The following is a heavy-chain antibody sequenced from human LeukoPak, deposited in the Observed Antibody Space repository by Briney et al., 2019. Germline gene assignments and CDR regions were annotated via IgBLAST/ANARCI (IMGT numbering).Heavy chain of an antibody. CDR2: ISYDGINK. D-gene: IGHD1-26*01. V-gene: IGHV3-30*04. J-gene: IGHJ4*02. CDR3: ARGESDSGTYSPGDF. Sequence: GGSLRLSCAASGFTFSSYAIHWVRQAPGKGLQWVAVISYDGINKYYADSVKGRFTISRDNSKNTLYLQMNSLRTEDTAVYYYARGESDSGTYSPGDFWGQGTLVTVSS. CDR1: GFTFSSYA.